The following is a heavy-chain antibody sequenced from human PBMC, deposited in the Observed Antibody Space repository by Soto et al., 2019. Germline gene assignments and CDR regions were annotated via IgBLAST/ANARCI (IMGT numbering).Heavy chain of an antibody. D-gene: IGHD3-3*01. J-gene: IGHJ4*02. CDR2: IYSDGST. CDR3: ATESGPTCYFDY. CDR1: GFTVSSKY. V-gene: IGHV3-53*01. Sequence: EVQLVESGGGLIQPGGSLRLSCAASGFTVSSKYMSWVRQAPGKGLEWVSVIYSDGSTYYADSVKGRFTISRDNSKNTLYLQMNSLRAEDTAVYYCATESGPTCYFDYWGQGTLVTVSS.